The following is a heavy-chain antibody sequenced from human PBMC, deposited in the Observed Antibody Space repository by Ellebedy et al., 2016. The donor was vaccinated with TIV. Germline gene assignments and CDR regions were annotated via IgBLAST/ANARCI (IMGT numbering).Heavy chain of an antibody. Sequence: AASVKVSCKASGGTFSTYPISWVRQAPGQGLEWMGMIIPVFGAPKYEQKFQGRLTITADESTSTAFMQLSSLRSEDTAIYYCAQSLGDFSPIDYWGQGTLVTVSS. CDR1: GGTFSTYP. D-gene: IGHD3-16*01. CDR3: AQSLGDFSPIDY. J-gene: IGHJ4*02. V-gene: IGHV1-69*13. CDR2: IIPVFGAP.